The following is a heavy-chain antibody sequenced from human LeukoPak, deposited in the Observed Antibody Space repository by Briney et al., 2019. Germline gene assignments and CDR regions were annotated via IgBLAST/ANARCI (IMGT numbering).Heavy chain of an antibody. CDR1: GFTFSSYG. J-gene: IGHJ4*02. V-gene: IGHV3-30*18. D-gene: IGHD3-10*01. Sequence: GGSLRLSCAASGFTFSSYGMHWVRQAPGKGLEGVAVISYDGTYKYYADSVKGRFTISRDNSKNTLYLQMNSLRAGDTAVYYCAKSGQNYYGSVWGQGTQVTVSS. CDR2: ISYDGTYK. CDR3: AKSGQNYYGSV.